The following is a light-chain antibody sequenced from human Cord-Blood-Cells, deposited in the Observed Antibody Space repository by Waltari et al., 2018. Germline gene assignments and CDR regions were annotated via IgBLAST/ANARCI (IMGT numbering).Light chain of an antibody. CDR3: QQYNNWPIT. V-gene: IGKV3-15*01. CDR2: GAS. Sequence: EIVMTQSQATLSVSPGERATISCRASQSVSSNLAWYQQKPGQAPSLLIYGASTRATGIPARFSGSGSGTEFTLTISSLQSEDFAVYYCQQYNNWPITFGQGTRLEIK. J-gene: IGKJ5*01. CDR1: QSVSSN.